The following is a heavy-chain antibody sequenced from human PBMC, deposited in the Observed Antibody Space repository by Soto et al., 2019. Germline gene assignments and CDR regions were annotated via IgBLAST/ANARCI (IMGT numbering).Heavy chain of an antibody. J-gene: IGHJ4*02. CDR3: ARGKLSDYVWGSYRYHVDY. Sequence: QVQLQQWGAGLLKPSETLSLTCAVYGGSFSGYYWSWIRQPPGKGLEWIGEINHSGSTNYNPSLKSRITTSLDTSKNQSSLKPSSVTAADTAVYNCARGKLSDYVWGSYRYHVDYWGQGTVVTVSS. CDR2: INHSGST. CDR1: GGSFSGYY. V-gene: IGHV4-34*01. D-gene: IGHD3-16*02.